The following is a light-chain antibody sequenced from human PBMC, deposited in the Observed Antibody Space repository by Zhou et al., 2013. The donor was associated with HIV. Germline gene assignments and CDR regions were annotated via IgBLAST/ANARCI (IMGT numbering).Light chain of an antibody. J-gene: IGKJ1*01. CDR2: KAS. CDR1: QSISSW. CDR3: LQHNVYPWT. V-gene: IGKV1-5*03. Sequence: DIQMTQSPSTLSASVGDRVTITCRASQSISSWLAWYQQKPGKAPKLLIYKASSLESGVPSRFSGSGSGTEFTLTISSLQPEDFATYYCLQHNVYPWTFGRGTRVDI.